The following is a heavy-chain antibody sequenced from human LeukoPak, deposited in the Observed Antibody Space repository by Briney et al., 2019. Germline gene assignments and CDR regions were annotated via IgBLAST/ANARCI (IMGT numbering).Heavy chain of an antibody. CDR1: GFTFDDYA. CDR3: ANDFSAGTYYPYYYYGMDV. Sequence: GGSLRLSCAASGFTFDDYAMHWVRQAPGKGLEWVSLISGDGGSTYYADSVKGRFTISRDNSKNSLYLQMNSLRTEDTALYYCANDFSAGTYYPYYYYGMDVWGQGTTVTVSS. J-gene: IGHJ6*02. CDR2: ISGDGGST. V-gene: IGHV3-43*02. D-gene: IGHD3-10*01.